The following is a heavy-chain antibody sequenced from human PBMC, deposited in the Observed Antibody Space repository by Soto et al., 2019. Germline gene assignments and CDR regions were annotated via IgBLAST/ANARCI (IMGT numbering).Heavy chain of an antibody. D-gene: IGHD3-3*01. Sequence: EVQLVESGGGLVQPGGSLRLSCAASGFTFSSYWMSWVRQAPGKGLEWVANIKQDGSEKYYVDSEKGRFTISRDNAKNSLYLQMNSLRAEDTAVYYCARRYYDFWSGYQVDYYYYYMDVWGKGTTVTVSS. CDR2: IKQDGSEK. CDR3: ARRYYDFWSGYQVDYYYYYMDV. J-gene: IGHJ6*03. V-gene: IGHV3-7*01. CDR1: GFTFSSYW.